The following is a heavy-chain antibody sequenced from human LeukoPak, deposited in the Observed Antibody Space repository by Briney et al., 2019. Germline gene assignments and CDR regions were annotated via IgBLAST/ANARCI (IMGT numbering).Heavy chain of an antibody. CDR2: IKQDGSEK. V-gene: IGHV3-7*01. D-gene: IGHD1-14*01. CDR3: ARRYFDY. J-gene: IGHJ4*02. CDR1: GFTFNDYY. Sequence: PGGSLRLSCAASGFTFNDYYMSWVRQAPGKGLEWVANIKQDGSEKYYVDSVKGRFTISRDNAKNSLYLQMNSLRAEDTAVYYCARRYFDYWGQGTLVTVSS.